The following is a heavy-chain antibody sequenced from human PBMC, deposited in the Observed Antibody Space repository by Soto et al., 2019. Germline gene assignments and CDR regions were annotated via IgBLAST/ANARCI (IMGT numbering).Heavy chain of an antibody. CDR1: GFTFSSYG. CDR2: ISYDGSNK. J-gene: IGHJ6*02. Sequence: QVQLVESGGGVVQPGRSLRLSCAASGFTFSSYGMHWVRQAPGKGLEWVAVISYDGSNKYYADSVKGRFTISRDNSKNTLYLQMNSLRAEDTAVYYCAKDLATVTTSDYYGMDVWVQGTTVTVSS. CDR3: AKDLATVTTSDYYGMDV. V-gene: IGHV3-30*18. D-gene: IGHD4-17*01.